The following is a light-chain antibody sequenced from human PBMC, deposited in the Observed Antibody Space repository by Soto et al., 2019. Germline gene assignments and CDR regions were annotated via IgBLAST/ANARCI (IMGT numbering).Light chain of an antibody. CDR2: DAS. CDR3: QQYKNWPPIT. J-gene: IGKJ5*01. Sequence: EIVLTQSPGTLSLSPGESATLSCGASQSVSSRFLAWYQQKPGRAPRVLIYDASTRATGVPDRFSGSGSGTDFTLTITRLEPEDFAMYYCQQYKNWPPITFGQGTRLEIK. V-gene: IGKV3D-20*01. CDR1: QSVSSRF.